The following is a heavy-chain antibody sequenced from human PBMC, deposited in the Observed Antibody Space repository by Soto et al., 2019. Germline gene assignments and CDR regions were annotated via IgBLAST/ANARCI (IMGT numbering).Heavy chain of an antibody. V-gene: IGHV4-30-4*01. CDR1: GGSISSIHYS. CDR2: IYHTVTT. Sequence: PSEPLSLTCSVSGGSISSIHYSWSWIRQPPGKGLEWIGFIYHTVTTYYNPSLRSRVTISIDTYKSQFSMKLNSVTAADTAVYYCARVMVAMQNWVDAWGQGTRGTVS. CDR3: ARVMVAMQNWVDA. D-gene: IGHD3-10*01. J-gene: IGHJ5*02.